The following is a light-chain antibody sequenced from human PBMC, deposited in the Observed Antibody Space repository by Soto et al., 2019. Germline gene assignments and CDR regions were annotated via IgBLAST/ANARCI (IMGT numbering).Light chain of an antibody. Sequence: SRSAVSGAPKERATRSCRASQSVSTNLAWYQQKPGQSPRLLIYGTSTRATGVPARFIGGGSGTEFTLSVISLQSEDFAVYICHPSNLLPPFGEGTQLDIK. CDR1: QSVSTN. V-gene: IGKV3-15*01. CDR3: HPSNLLPP. CDR2: GTS. J-gene: IGKJ5*01.